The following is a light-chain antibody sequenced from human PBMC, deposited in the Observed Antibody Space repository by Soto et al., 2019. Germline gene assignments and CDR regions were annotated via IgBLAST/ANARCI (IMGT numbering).Light chain of an antibody. CDR1: QSISSY. Sequence: DIQMTQSPSSLSASVGDRVTITCRASQSISSYLNWYQQKPGKAPKLLIYAASSLQSGVPSRFSGSGSGTDFTLTISSLQPEDFETYYCQHSYSTPFTFGPGTKVDI. V-gene: IGKV1-39*01. CDR2: AAS. CDR3: QHSYSTPFT. J-gene: IGKJ3*01.